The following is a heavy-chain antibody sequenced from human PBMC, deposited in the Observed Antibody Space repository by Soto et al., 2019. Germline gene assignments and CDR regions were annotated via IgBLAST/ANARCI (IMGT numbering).Heavy chain of an antibody. CDR2: ISSSSSYI. D-gene: IGHD5-18*01. CDR1: GFTFSSYS. V-gene: IGHV3-21*01. J-gene: IGHJ4*02. Sequence: PGGSVRLSCAASGFTFSSYSMNWVRQAPGKGLEWVSSISSSSSYIYYADSVKGRFTISRDNAKNSLYLQMNSLRAEDTAVYYCAYSYGFSQTGYYFDYWGQGTLVTGSS. CDR3: AYSYGFSQTGYYFDY.